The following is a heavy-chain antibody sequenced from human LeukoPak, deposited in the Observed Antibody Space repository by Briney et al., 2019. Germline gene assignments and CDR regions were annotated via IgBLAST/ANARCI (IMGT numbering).Heavy chain of an antibody. J-gene: IGHJ3*02. CDR3: ARDGSYYYDSSGYYSANAFDI. V-gene: IGHV4-4*07. CDR2: IYTSGST. Sequence: SETLSLTCTVSGGSISSYYWSWIRQPAGKGLEWIGRIYTSGSTNYNPSLKSRVTMSVDTPKNQFSLKLSSVTAADTAVYYCARDGSYYYDSSGYYSANAFDIWGQGTMVTVSS. D-gene: IGHD3-22*01. CDR1: GGSISSYY.